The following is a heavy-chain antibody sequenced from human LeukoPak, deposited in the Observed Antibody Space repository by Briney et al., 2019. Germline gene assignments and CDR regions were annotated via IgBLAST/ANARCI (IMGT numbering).Heavy chain of an antibody. D-gene: IGHD3-3*01. CDR2: ISAYNGNT. Sequence: ASVKVSCKASGYTFTSYGISWVRQAPGQGLEWMGWISAYNGNTNYAQKLQGRVTMTTDTSTSTAYMELRSLRSDDTAVYYCARDLVLRFLEWLSSTHYYYGMDVWGQGTTDTVSS. J-gene: IGHJ6*02. CDR3: ARDLVLRFLEWLSSTHYYYGMDV. CDR1: GYTFTSYG. V-gene: IGHV1-18*01.